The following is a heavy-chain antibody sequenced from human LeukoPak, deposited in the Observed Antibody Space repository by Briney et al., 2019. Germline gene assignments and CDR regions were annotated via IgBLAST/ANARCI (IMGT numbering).Heavy chain of an antibody. CDR3: TRVGDYYDSSGYYPY. V-gene: IGHV3-49*03. CDR1: GFTFGDYA. CDR2: IRSKAYDGTT. D-gene: IGHD3-22*01. Sequence: QPGRSLRLSCTASGFTFGDYAMSWFHQAPGKGLEWVGFIRSKAYDGTTEYAASVKGSFTISRDDSKSIAYLQMNSLKTEDTAVYYCTRVGDYYDSSGYYPYWGQGTLVTVSS. J-gene: IGHJ4*02.